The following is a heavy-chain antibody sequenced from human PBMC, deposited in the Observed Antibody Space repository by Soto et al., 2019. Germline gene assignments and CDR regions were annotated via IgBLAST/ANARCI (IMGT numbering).Heavy chain of an antibody. D-gene: IGHD4-17*01. Sequence: QVQLQESGPGLVKPSETLSLTCTVSGGSISSYYWSWIRQPPGKGLEWIGYIYYSGSTKYNPSLKGRVTISVDTSKTQFSLKLSSVTAADTAVYYCARRYGALFDYWGQGTVVTVSS. J-gene: IGHJ4*02. CDR3: ARRYGALFDY. CDR1: GGSISSYY. CDR2: IYYSGST. V-gene: IGHV4-59*08.